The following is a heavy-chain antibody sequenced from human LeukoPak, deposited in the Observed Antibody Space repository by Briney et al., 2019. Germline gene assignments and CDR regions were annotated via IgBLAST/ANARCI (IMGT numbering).Heavy chain of an antibody. J-gene: IGHJ4*02. CDR1: GYSFTSYW. V-gene: IGHV5-51*01. CDR3: ARGTGDPDYFDY. D-gene: IGHD7-27*01. CDR2: IYPGDSDT. Sequence: KTGGFLRLSCKGSGYSFTSYWIGWVRQMPGKGLEWMGIIYPGDSDTRYSPSFQGQVTISADKSISTAYLQWSSLKASDTAMYYCARGTGDPDYFDYWGQGTLVTVSS.